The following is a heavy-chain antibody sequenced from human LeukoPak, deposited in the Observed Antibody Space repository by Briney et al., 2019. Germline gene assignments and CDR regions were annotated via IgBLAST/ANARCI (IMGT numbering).Heavy chain of an antibody. J-gene: IGHJ4*02. D-gene: IGHD3-3*01. CDR3: ARVFWSGSSYFDY. CDR1: DYSINSGYY. CDR2: IYHSGST. Sequence: KPSETLSLTCTVSDYSINSGYYWDWIRQPPGKGLEWTGSIYHSGSTYYNPSLKSRVTMSVDTSKNQFSLKLSSVTAADTAVYYCARVFWSGSSYFDYWGQGTLVTVSS. V-gene: IGHV4-38-2*02.